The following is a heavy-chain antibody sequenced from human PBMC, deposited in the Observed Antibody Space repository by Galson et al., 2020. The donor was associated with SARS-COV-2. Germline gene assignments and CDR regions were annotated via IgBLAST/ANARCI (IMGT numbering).Heavy chain of an antibody. CDR2: MNSDGSTT. V-gene: IGHV3-74*01. J-gene: IGHJ4*02. D-gene: IGHD6-25*01. Sequence: GGSLRLSCAASGFTFSSFWMHWVRQAPGKGLVWVSGMNSDGSTTSYADSVKGQFTISRDNAKNTLYLQMNSLSAEDTAVYHCARGNSGFDFWGQGTLVTVSS. CDR1: GFTFSSFW. CDR3: ARGNSGFDF.